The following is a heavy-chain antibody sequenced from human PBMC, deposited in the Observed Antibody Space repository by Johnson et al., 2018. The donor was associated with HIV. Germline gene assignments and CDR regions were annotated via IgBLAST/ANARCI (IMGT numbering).Heavy chain of an antibody. V-gene: IGHV3-30-3*01. J-gene: IGHJ3*02. D-gene: IGHD3-22*01. Sequence: VQLVESGGGLVQPGGSLRLSCAASGFTFSSYAMHWVRQAPGKGLEWVAVISYDGSNKYYADSVKGRFTISRDNSKNTLYLQMNRLRAEDTAVYYCARDNGYYYDSSGSRNAFDIWGQGTMVTVSS. CDR3: ARDNGYYYDSSGSRNAFDI. CDR1: GFTFSSYA. CDR2: ISYDGSNK.